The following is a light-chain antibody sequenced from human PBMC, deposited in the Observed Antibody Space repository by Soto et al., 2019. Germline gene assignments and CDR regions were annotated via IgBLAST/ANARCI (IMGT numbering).Light chain of an antibody. J-gene: IGKJ4*01. Sequence: DIQMTQSPSTLSASVGDRVTITCRASQSLSKWLAWYQQKPGKAPKLLIYQASNLADGVPSRFSGSGSGTELTLPISGLQADDFATYFGQQSDIFPLTVGGGTKVEIK. CDR1: QSLSKW. V-gene: IGKV1-5*03. CDR3: QQSDIFPLT. CDR2: QAS.